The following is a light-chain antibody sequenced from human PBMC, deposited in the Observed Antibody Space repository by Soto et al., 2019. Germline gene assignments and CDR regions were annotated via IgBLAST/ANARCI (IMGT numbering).Light chain of an antibody. V-gene: IGLV2-14*01. CDR2: EVS. J-gene: IGLJ3*02. Sequence: QSALTQPASLSGSPGQSITISCTGTSSDVGTYNYVSWYQQHPGKAPKLIIYEVSNRPSGVSNRFSVSKSGNTASLTISGLQAEDEGYYYCTSYTSYYTLRVFGGGTKLTVL. CDR3: TSYTSYYTLRV. CDR1: SSDVGTYNY.